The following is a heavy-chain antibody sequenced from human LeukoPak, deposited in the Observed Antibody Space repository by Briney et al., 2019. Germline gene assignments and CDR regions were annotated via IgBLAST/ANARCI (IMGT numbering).Heavy chain of an antibody. J-gene: IGHJ6*03. Sequence: LETLSLTCAVSGYSISSGYYWGWIRQPPGKGLEWIGSIYHSGSTYYDPSLKSRVTISVDTSKNQFSLKLSSVTAADTAVYYCARQSYYDFYMDVWGKGTTVTVPS. CDR3: ARQSYYDFYMDV. D-gene: IGHD3-3*01. CDR1: GYSISSGYY. CDR2: IYHSGST. V-gene: IGHV4-38-2*01.